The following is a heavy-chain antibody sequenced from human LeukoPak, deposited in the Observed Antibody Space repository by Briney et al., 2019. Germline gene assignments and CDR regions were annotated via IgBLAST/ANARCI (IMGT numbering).Heavy chain of an antibody. CDR1: GFTFSSYG. V-gene: IGHV3-30*18. D-gene: IGHD6-13*01. CDR3: AKEGESSGWYFAFVDY. J-gene: IGHJ4*02. CDR2: ISYDGSNK. Sequence: PGGSLRLSCAASGFTFSSYGMHWVRPAPGKGLGWVAVISYDGSNKYYADSVKGRFTISRDNSKNTLYLQMNSLRAEDTAVYYCAKEGESSGWYFAFVDYWGQGTLVTVSS.